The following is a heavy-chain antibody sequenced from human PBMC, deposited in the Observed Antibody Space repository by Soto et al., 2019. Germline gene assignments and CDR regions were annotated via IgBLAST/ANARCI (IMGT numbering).Heavy chain of an antibody. Sequence: SETLSLTCAVSGGSISSSNWWSWVRQPPGKGLEWIGEIYHSGSTNYNPSPKSRVTISVDKSKNQFSLKLSSVTAADTAVNYCARAHYYDSRGSRSWFDPWGQGTLVTVSS. CDR3: ARAHYYDSRGSRSWFDP. CDR2: IYHSGST. D-gene: IGHD3-22*01. V-gene: IGHV4-4*02. CDR1: GGSISSSNW. J-gene: IGHJ5*02.